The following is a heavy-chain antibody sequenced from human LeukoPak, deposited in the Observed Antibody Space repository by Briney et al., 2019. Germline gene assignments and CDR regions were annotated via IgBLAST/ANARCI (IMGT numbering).Heavy chain of an antibody. J-gene: IGHJ5*02. CDR2: IYYSGST. CDR1: GYSISSGYY. CDR3: ARHGVVVTAIPFDP. V-gene: IGHV4-38-2*02. Sequence: SETLSLTCTVSGYSISSGYYWGWIRQPPGKGLEWIGSIYYSGSTYYNPSLKSRVTISVDTSKNQFSLKLSSVTAADTAVYYCARHGVVVTAIPFDPWGQGTLVTVSS. D-gene: IGHD2-21*02.